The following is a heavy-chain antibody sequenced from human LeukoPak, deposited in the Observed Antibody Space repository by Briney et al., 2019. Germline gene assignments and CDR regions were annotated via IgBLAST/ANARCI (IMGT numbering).Heavy chain of an antibody. D-gene: IGHD3-3*01. J-gene: IGHJ4*02. Sequence: GGSLRLSCAASGFTFSSYAMSWVRQAPGKGLEWVSGISGTGGSTYHADSVKGRFTLSRDNSKNTLYLQMNSLRAEDTAVYYCAKAGNYDFWSGSSDYFDYWGEGTLVTVSS. CDR2: ISGTGGST. CDR3: AKAGNYDFWSGSSDYFDY. CDR1: GFTFSSYA. V-gene: IGHV3-23*01.